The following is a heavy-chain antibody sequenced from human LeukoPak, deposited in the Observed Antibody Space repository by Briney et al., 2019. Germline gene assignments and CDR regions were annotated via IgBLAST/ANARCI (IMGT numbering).Heavy chain of an antibody. J-gene: IGHJ4*02. Sequence: PSETLSLTCTVSGGSISSSSYYWGWIRQPPGKGLEWIGSIYYSGSTYYNPSLKSRVTISVDTSKNQFSLKLSSVTAADTAVYYCARGRFMVRGVNFDYWGQGTLVTVSS. CDR3: ARGRFMVRGVNFDY. CDR2: IYYSGST. D-gene: IGHD3-10*01. V-gene: IGHV4-39*07. CDR1: GGSISSSSYY.